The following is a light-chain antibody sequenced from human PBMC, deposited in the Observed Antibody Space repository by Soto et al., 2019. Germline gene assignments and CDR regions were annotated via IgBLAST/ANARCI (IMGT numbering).Light chain of an antibody. V-gene: IGKV1-5*03. Sequence: DIQMTQSPSTLSASVGVRVTITCRASLSITNCLAWYQQKPGKAPKLLIFDASSLRSRVPSRCSGSGSGTEFTLTISSRQQEDFATYYSQQHNPYSPYTFGQGTKLEIK. CDR2: DAS. J-gene: IGKJ2*01. CDR3: QQHNPYSPYT. CDR1: LSITNC.